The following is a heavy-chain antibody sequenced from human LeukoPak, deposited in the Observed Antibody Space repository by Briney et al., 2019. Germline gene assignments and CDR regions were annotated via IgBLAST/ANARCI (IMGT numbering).Heavy chain of an antibody. J-gene: IGHJ6*02. CDR2: ISGSGSST. D-gene: IGHD6-19*01. CDR3: AKVAVAGTYYYYGMDV. CDR1: GFTFSSYA. V-gene: IGHV3-23*01. Sequence: GGSLRLSCAASGFTFSSYAMSWVRQAPGKGLEWVSAISGSGSSTYYADSVKGRFTISRDNSKNTLYLQMNSLRAEDTAVYYCAKVAVAGTYYYYGMDVWGQGTTVTVSS.